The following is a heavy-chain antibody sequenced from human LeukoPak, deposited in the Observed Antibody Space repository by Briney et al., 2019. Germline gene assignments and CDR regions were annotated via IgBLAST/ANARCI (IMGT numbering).Heavy chain of an antibody. J-gene: IGHJ6*02. Sequence: GESLKISCKGSGYSFTSYWIGWVRQMPGKGLEWMGIIYPGGSDTRYSPSFQGQVTISADKSISTAYLQWSSLKASDTAMYYCARRSYYDSSGKHTPRVAGGYYYGMDVWGQGTTVTVSS. CDR3: ARRSYYDSSGKHTPRVAGGYYYGMDV. CDR1: GYSFTSYW. V-gene: IGHV5-51*01. CDR2: IYPGGSDT. D-gene: IGHD3-22*01.